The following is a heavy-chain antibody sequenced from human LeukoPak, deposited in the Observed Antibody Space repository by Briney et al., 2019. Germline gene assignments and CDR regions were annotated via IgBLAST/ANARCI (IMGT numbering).Heavy chain of an antibody. V-gene: IGHV3-73*01. CDR1: GFTFSGSA. D-gene: IGHD5-18*01. CDR2: IRSKTHSYAT. Sequence: PGGSLRLSCAASGFTFSGSAMHWVRQASGKGLEWIGRIRSKTHSYATVYAASVQGRFTISRDDSKNTAYLQMNSLKTEGTAVYYCSKLVDTSTLTTAFDIWGQGTMVAVSS. CDR3: SKLVDTSTLTTAFDI. J-gene: IGHJ3*02.